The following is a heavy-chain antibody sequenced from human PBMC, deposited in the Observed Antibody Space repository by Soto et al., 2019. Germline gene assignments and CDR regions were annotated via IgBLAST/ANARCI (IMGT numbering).Heavy chain of an antibody. CDR2: INHSGST. CDR3: ASGAGPWGMDV. V-gene: IGHV4-34*01. Sequence: QVQLQQWGAGLLKPSETLSLTCAVYGGSFSGYYWSWIRQPPGKGLEWIGEINHSGSTNYNPSLKSRVTISVDVSKNQFSLKLSFVTAADTAVYYCASGAGPWGMDVWGQGTTVTVSS. J-gene: IGHJ6*02. CDR1: GGSFSGYY.